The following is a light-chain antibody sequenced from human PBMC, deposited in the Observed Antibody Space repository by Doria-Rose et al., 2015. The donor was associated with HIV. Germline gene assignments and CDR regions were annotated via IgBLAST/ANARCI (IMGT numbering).Light chain of an antibody. Sequence: DIRMTQSPSTLSASVGDRVTITCRASQSISNWLAWYQQKPGQATKLLIYKASTLQRGVPSRFRGSGSGTEFTLTINSLQPDDFATYYCQHFDKYFSWTFGHGTKVDIK. CDR1: QSISNW. V-gene: IGKV1-5*03. J-gene: IGKJ1*01. CDR3: QHFDKYFSWT. CDR2: KAS.